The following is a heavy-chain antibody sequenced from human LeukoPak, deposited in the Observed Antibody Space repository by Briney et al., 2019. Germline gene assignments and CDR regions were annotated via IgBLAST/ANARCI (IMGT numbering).Heavy chain of an antibody. CDR2: IYYSGST. Sequence: PSETLSLTCTVSGASINSDTYYWSWIRQPPGKGLEWIGYIYYSGSTNYNPSLKSRVTISVDTSKNQFSLRLSSVTAADTAVYYCARGGDYWGQGTLVTVSS. CDR3: ARGGDY. V-gene: IGHV4-61*01. J-gene: IGHJ4*02. CDR1: GASINSDTYY. D-gene: IGHD3-16*01.